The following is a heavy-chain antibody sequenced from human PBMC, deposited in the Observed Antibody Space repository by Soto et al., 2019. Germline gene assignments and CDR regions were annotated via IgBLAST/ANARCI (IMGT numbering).Heavy chain of an antibody. J-gene: IGHJ5*02. Sequence: QLQLQEAGPGLVTPSQALSLTCTVSGASISVHSYYWTWIRQPPGKGLEWIGSSYYSGTTYFNPSLKSRATSSVDTSKNQFSLRLTSVTAADTAIYYCTRRYNWNDNSFAPWGPGALVNVS. CDR2: SYYSGTT. CDR3: TRRYNWNDNSFAP. CDR1: GASISVHSYY. V-gene: IGHV4-39*01. D-gene: IGHD1-20*01.